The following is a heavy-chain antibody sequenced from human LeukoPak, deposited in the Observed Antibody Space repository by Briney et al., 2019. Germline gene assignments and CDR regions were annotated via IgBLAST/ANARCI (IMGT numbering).Heavy chain of an antibody. D-gene: IGHD6-19*01. CDR1: GFTFSSYR. V-gene: IGHV3-21*01. J-gene: IGHJ4*02. CDR3: ARDLITVAGSLDH. Sequence: PGGSLRLPCAASGFTFSSYRMNWVRQAPGKGLEWVSSISGSNSYIYYADSVKGRFTISRDNAKNSLYLQMNSLRAEDTAVYYCARDLITVAGSLDHWGQGTLVAVSS. CDR2: ISGSNSYI.